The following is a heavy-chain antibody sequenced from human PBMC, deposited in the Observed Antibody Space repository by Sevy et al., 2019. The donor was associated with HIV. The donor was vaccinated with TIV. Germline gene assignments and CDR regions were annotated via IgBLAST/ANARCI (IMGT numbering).Heavy chain of an antibody. CDR3: ARGKSGYGYALNH. CDR2: IHSDDTT. CDR1: GFTVNSNY. J-gene: IGHJ5*02. V-gene: IGHV3-66*01. Sequence: GGSLRLSCAASGFTVNSNYMTWVRQAPGKGLEGVSVIHSDDTTYHAYSVKDRFTISRDNFKNTLYLHMSSLRAEDTAVYYCARGKSGYGYALNHWGQGTLVTVSS. D-gene: IGHD5-18*01.